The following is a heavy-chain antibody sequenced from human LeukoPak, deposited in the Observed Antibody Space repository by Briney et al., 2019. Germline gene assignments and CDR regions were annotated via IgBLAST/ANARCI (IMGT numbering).Heavy chain of an antibody. J-gene: IGHJ4*02. D-gene: IGHD7-27*01. CDR3: ARDPGGTWGFDY. V-gene: IGHV1-69*13. Sequence: GASVKVSCKASGGTFSSYAISWVGQAPGQGLEWMGGIIPIFGTANYAQKFQGRVTITADESTSTAYMELSSLRSEDTAVYYCARDPGGTWGFDYWGQGALVTVSS. CDR2: IIPIFGTA. CDR1: GGTFSSYA.